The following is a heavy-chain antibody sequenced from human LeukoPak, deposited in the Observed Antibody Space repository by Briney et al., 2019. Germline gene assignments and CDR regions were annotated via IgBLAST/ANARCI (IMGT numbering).Heavy chain of an antibody. J-gene: IGHJ6*02. Sequence: GGSLRLSCAASGFTFSTYATNWVRQAPGKGLEWVSSIGTSSGYIYYAGSVKGRFTISRDNAKNSLYLQMNSLRAEDTAVYYCARDRSGSYILDVWGQGTTVTISS. V-gene: IGHV3-21*01. CDR3: ARDRSGSYILDV. CDR1: GFTFSTYA. CDR2: IGTSSGYI.